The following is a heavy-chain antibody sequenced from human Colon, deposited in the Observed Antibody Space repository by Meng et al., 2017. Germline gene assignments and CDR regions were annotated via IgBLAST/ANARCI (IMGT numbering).Heavy chain of an antibody. J-gene: IGHJ4*02. CDR3: ARVLGDSSGWYAIGY. CDR2: ISSSSSVSTI. CDR1: EITFSSYE. V-gene: IGHV3-48*03. Sequence: GESMKISCAAYEITFSSYEMNWVRQAPGKGLEWVSYISSSSSVSTIYYADSVKGRFTISRDNAKNSLYLQMDILRAEDTAVYYCARVLGDSSGWYAIGYWGQGTLVTVSS. D-gene: IGHD6-19*01.